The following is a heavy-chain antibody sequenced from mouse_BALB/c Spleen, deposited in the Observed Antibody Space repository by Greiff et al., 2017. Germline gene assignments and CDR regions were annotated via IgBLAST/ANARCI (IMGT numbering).Heavy chain of an antibody. Sequence: VKLQESGPELVKPGASVRISCKASGYTFTSYYIHWVKQRPGQGLEWIGWIYPGNVNTKYNEKFKGKATLTADKSSSTAYMQLSSLTSEDSAVYFCAIGITTVVARFDYWGQGTTLTVSS. CDR1: GYTFTSYY. D-gene: IGHD1-1*01. CDR3: AIGITTVVARFDY. J-gene: IGHJ2*01. CDR2: IYPGNVNT. V-gene: IGHV1S56*01.